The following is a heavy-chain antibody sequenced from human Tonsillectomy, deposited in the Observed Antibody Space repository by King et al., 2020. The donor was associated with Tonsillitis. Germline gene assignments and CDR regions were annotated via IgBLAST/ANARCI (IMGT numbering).Heavy chain of an antibody. Sequence: VQLQQWGAGLLKPSETLSLTCAVYGGSFSGYYWSWIRQPPGKGLEWIGEINHSESTNYNPSLKSRVTISLDTSKNQFSLKLSSVTAADTAVYYCARGGSGYDYGGAYTWFDPWGQGTLVTVSS. D-gene: IGHD5-12*01. CDR3: ARGGSGYDYGGAYTWFDP. J-gene: IGHJ5*02. CDR1: GGSFSGYY. V-gene: IGHV4-34*01. CDR2: INHSEST.